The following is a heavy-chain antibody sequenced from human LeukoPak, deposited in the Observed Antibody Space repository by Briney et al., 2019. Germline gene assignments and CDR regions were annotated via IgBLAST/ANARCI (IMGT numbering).Heavy chain of an antibody. CDR1: GGTFSSYA. Sequence: SVKVSCKASGGTFSSYAISWVRQAPGQGLEWMGRIIPILGIANYAQKFQGRVTITADKSTSTAYMELSSLRSEDTAVYYCARDHPRQQLVRNNWFDPWGQGTLVTVSS. CDR3: ARDHPRQQLVRNNWFDP. CDR2: IIPILGIA. D-gene: IGHD6-13*01. V-gene: IGHV1-69*04. J-gene: IGHJ5*02.